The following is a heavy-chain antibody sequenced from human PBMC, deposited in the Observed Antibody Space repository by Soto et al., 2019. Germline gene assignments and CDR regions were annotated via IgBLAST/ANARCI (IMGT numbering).Heavy chain of an antibody. CDR1: GSPFSTYW. V-gene: IGHV5-10-1*01. J-gene: IGHJ6*02. CDR3: AHGHYYGMDV. CDR2: IDPSDSYT. Sequence: GESLKISCQSSGSPFSTYWVAWVRQTPGKGLEWMGRIDPSDSYTNYSPSFQGHVTISADKSISTAYLQWSSLKASDTAMYYCAHGHYYGMDVWGQGTTVTVSS.